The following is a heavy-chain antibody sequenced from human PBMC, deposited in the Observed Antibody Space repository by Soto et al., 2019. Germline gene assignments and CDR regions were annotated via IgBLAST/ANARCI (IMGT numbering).Heavy chain of an antibody. CDR3: ASGSALELRGPNRFYYYYYGMDV. D-gene: IGHD1-7*01. Sequence: GRSKRHPSAAAGLNFRDLSVNRISKAKGKGLEWVSYISSSSSTIYYADSVKGRFTISRDNAKNSLYLQMNSLRDEDTAVYYCASGSALELRGPNRFYYYYYGMDVWGQGTTVTVSS. CDR1: GLNFRDLS. CDR2: ISSSSSTI. J-gene: IGHJ6*02. V-gene: IGHV3-48*02.